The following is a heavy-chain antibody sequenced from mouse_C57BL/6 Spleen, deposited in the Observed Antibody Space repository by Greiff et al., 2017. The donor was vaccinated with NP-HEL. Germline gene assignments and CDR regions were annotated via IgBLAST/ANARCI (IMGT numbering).Heavy chain of an antibody. J-gene: IGHJ2*01. D-gene: IGHD2-4*01. CDR1: GYTFTSYT. V-gene: IGHV1-4*01. CDR2: INPSSGST. CDR3: ARWGGLRGLDY. Sequence: QVQLQQSGAELARPGASVKMSCKASGYTFTSYTMHWVKQRPGQGLEWIGYINPSSGSTKYNQKFKDKATLTADKSSSTAYMKLSSLTSEDSAVYYCARWGGLRGLDYWGQGTTLTVSS.